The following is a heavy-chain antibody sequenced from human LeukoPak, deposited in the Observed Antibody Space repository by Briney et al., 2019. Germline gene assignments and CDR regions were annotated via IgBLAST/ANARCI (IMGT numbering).Heavy chain of an antibody. J-gene: IGHJ4*02. CDR3: ARDNGYMTTAYRFDY. CDR1: GFTFDDYG. CDR2: INWNGGST. D-gene: IGHD4-11*01. V-gene: IGHV3-20*04. Sequence: GGSLRLSCAASGFTFDDYGMSWVRQAPGKGLEWVSGINWNGGSTGYADSVKGRFTISRDNAKNSLYLQMNSLRAEDTALYYCARDNGYMTTAYRFDYWGQGTLVTVSS.